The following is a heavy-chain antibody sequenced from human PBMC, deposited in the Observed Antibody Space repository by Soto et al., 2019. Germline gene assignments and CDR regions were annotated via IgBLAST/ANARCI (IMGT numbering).Heavy chain of an antibody. CDR1: GGSISSGGYY. CDR3: ARGITMVRGVILTPYFDY. J-gene: IGHJ4*02. CDR2: IYYSGST. D-gene: IGHD3-10*01. V-gene: IGHV4-31*03. Sequence: QVQLQESGPGLVKPSQTLSLTCTVSGGSISSGGYYWSWIRQHPGKGLEWIGYIYYSGSTYYNPSLQSRVTISVDASQNQFPLKLSSVTAADTAVYYCARGITMVRGVILTPYFDYWGQGTLVTVSS.